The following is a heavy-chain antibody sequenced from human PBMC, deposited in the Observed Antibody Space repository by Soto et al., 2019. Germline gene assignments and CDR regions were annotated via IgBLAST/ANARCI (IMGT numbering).Heavy chain of an antibody. D-gene: IGHD4-4*01. CDR2: ISAYNGDT. CDR3: ARDSLGTETTSWLDP. Sequence: QVQLVQSGAEVKKPGASVKVYCKASGYTFTNYGISWVRQAPGQGLEWMVWISAYNGDTNYAQKVQGRVTMTTDTSTSTAYMELRSLRSDDTAMYYCARDSLGTETTSWLDPWGQGTLVTVSA. V-gene: IGHV1-18*04. CDR1: GYTFTNYG. J-gene: IGHJ5*02.